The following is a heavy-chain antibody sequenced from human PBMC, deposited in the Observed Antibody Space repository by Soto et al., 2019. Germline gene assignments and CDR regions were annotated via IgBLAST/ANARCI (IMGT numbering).Heavy chain of an antibody. CDR3: ARESEYSSGWYGYFDY. Sequence: GASVKVSCKASGGTFSSYTISWVRQAPGQGLEWMGRIIPILGIANYAQKFQGRVTITADKSTSTGYMELSSLRSEDTAVYYCARESEYSSGWYGYFDYWGQGTLVTVSS. CDR2: IIPILGIA. D-gene: IGHD6-19*01. V-gene: IGHV1-69*04. J-gene: IGHJ4*02. CDR1: GGTFSSYT.